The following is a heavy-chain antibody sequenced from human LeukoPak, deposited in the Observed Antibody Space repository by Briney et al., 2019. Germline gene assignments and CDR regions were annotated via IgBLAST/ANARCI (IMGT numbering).Heavy chain of an antibody. CDR2: INHSGSP. Sequence: KPSETLSLTCAVYGGSFSGYYWSWIRQPPGKGLEWIGEINHSGSPNYNPSLKSRVTISVDTSKNQFSLNLSSVTAADTAVYYCARDSSGWYGGAFDIWGQGTMVTVSS. V-gene: IGHV4-34*01. CDR1: GGSFSGYY. CDR3: ARDSSGWYGGAFDI. J-gene: IGHJ3*02. D-gene: IGHD6-19*01.